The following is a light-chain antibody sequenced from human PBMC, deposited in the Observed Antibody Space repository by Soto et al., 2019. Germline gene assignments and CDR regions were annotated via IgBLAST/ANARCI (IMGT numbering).Light chain of an antibody. Sequence: QSALTQPASVSGSPGQSIAISCTGTSSDVGGYDYVSWYQQHPGEVPKLIIYDVTSRPSGISNRFSGSKSGNTASLTISGLQAEDEADYYCSSYTSSTTVIFGGGTKLTVL. J-gene: IGLJ2*01. CDR2: DVT. V-gene: IGLV2-14*01. CDR1: SSDVGGYDY. CDR3: SSYTSSTTVI.